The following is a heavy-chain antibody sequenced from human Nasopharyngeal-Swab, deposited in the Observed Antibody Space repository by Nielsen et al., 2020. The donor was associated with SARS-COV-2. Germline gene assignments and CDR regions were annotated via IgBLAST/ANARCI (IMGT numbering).Heavy chain of an antibody. J-gene: IGHJ4*02. D-gene: IGHD3-22*01. CDR2: IFSNDEK. CDR3: ARIDYYDSGDYFDY. V-gene: IGHV2-26*02. Sequence: GPPLATPTDTFPLTCTASAFSLITARTGVCWIRQPPGKALEWLAHIFSNDEKSYSTSLKSWLTISKDTSKSQVVLTMNNMDPVDTATYYCARIDYYDSGDYFDYWGQGTLVTVSS. CDR1: AFSLITARTG.